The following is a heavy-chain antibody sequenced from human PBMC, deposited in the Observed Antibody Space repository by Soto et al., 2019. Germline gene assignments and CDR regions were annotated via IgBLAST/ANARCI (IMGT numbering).Heavy chain of an antibody. CDR2: IPYDGSNK. J-gene: IGHJ4*02. CDR1: GFTFSNNA. Sequence: QVQLVESGGGAVQPGRSLRLSCAASGFTFSNNAMHWVRQPPGKGLEWVAAIPYDGSNKYYADSVKGRFTISRDNSKNTLYLQMNCLRIEDTAVYYCAKRVGGDCWAPGYWGQGTLVTVSS. CDR3: AKRVGGDCWAPGY. D-gene: IGHD2-15*01. V-gene: IGHV3-30*18.